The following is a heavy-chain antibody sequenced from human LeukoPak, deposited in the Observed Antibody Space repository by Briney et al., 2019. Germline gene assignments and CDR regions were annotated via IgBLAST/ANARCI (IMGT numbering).Heavy chain of an antibody. Sequence: PSETLSLTCAVYGGSFSGYYWSWIRQPPGKGLEWIGSIYYSGSTYYNPSLKSRVTISVDTSKNQFSLKLSSVTAADTAVYYCARFGASSGWAPDWGQGTLVTVSS. CDR2: IYYSGST. J-gene: IGHJ4*02. CDR1: GGSFSGYY. D-gene: IGHD6-19*01. V-gene: IGHV4-34*01. CDR3: ARFGASSGWAPD.